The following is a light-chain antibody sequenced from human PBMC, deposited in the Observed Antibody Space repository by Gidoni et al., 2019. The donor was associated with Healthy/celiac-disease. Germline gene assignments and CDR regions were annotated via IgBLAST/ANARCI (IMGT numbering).Light chain of an antibody. Sequence: QSALTQPPSASASPGPSVTISCTGTSSDVGGYNYVSWYQQPPGKAPKLMSYEVSKRPSGVPDRFSGSKSGNTASLTVSGRQAEDEADYDCSSYAGSNNLVVGGGTKLTVL. J-gene: IGLJ2*01. CDR1: SSDVGGYNY. CDR2: EVS. CDR3: SSYAGSNNLV. V-gene: IGLV2-8*01.